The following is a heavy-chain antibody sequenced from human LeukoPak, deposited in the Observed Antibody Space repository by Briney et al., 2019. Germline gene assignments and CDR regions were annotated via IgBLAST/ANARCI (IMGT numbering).Heavy chain of an antibody. Sequence: GGSLRLSCAASGSRFDDYGMSWVRQAPGKGLEWVSGINWSGSSTGYADSVKGRFTISRDNSKNSLYLQMNSLRAEDTALYYCARDRYYDSSRRSDAFDIWGQGTMVTVSS. CDR1: GSRFDDYG. J-gene: IGHJ3*02. D-gene: IGHD3-22*01. CDR2: INWSGSST. CDR3: ARDRYYDSSRRSDAFDI. V-gene: IGHV3-20*04.